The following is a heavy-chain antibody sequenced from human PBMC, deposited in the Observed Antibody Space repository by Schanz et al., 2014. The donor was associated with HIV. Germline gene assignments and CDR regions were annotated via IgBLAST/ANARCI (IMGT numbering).Heavy chain of an antibody. CDR3: AKSRGDSWPYGMDV. CDR1: GFNFSNYA. J-gene: IGHJ6*02. D-gene: IGHD4-17*01. Sequence: EVRLLESGGGLVQPGGSLRLACSASGFNFSNYAMHWVRQTAGKGLEWVSGISDTGVRTNYADSVKGRLTISRDNSENTLYLQMNSLRAEDTAVYYCAKSRGDSWPYGMDVWGQGTTVTVSS. CDR2: ISDTGVRT. V-gene: IGHV3-23*01.